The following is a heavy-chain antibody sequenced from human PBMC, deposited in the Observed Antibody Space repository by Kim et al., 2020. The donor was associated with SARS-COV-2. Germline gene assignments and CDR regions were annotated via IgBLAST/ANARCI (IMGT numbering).Heavy chain of an antibody. CDR2: INHSGST. Sequence: SETLSLTCAVYGGSFSGYYWSWIRQPPGKGLEWIGEINHSGSTNYNPSLKSRVTISVDTSKNQFSLKLSSVTAADTAVYYCARGCQLGYCSGGSKYSSGLAFDYWGQGTLVTVSS. CDR3: ARGCQLGYCSGGSKYSSGLAFDY. J-gene: IGHJ4*02. CDR1: GGSFSGYY. V-gene: IGHV4-34*01. D-gene: IGHD2-15*01.